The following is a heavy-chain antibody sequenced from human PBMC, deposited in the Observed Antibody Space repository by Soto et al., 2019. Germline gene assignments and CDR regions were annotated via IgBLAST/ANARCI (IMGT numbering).Heavy chain of an antibody. CDR1: GGTFSSCT. Sequence: SVKVSCKASGGTFSSCTISWVRQAPGQGLEWVGGITPIFGKANYAQKFQGRVTITADESTSTAYMELSSLRSEDTALYFCARGWGSDSTTYYYAYWGQGTSVTVSS. CDR3: ARGWGSDSTTYYYAY. V-gene: IGHV1-69*13. D-gene: IGHD3-22*01. CDR2: ITPIFGKA. J-gene: IGHJ1*01.